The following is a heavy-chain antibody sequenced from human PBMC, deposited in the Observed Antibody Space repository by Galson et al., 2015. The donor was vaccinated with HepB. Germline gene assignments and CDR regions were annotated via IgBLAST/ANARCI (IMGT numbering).Heavy chain of an antibody. J-gene: IGHJ3*02. CDR1: GFTFSDYY. D-gene: IGHD3-22*01. CDR3: ARDPGLGGAGDYYDSSGYIPDAFDI. Sequence: SLRLSCAASGFTFSDYYMSWIRQAPGKGLEWVSYISSSSSYTNYADSVKGPFTISRDNAKNSLYLQMNSLRAEDTAVYYCARDPGLGGAGDYYDSSGYIPDAFDIWGQGTMVTVSS. V-gene: IGHV3-11*06. CDR2: ISSSSSYT.